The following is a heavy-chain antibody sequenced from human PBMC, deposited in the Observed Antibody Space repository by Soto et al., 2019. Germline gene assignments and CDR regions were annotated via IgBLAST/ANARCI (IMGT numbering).Heavy chain of an antibody. CDR1: GFPFSGSI. D-gene: IGHD1-26*01. J-gene: IGHJ6*02. CDR3: TRNLGAKYGFDV. Sequence: PGGSLRLSCAASGFPFSGSIIHWVRQASGKGLEWVGRIRSEANGYATAYGGSVKGRFTITRDDSQNTAYLQMDSLKTEDTAVYYCTRNLGAKYGFDVWGQGTTVTVSS. V-gene: IGHV3-73*01. CDR2: IRSEANGYAT.